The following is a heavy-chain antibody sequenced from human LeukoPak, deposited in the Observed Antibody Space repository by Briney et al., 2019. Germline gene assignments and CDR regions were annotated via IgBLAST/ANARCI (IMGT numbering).Heavy chain of an antibody. CDR1: GFTFSSYG. J-gene: IGHJ4*02. V-gene: IGHV3-30*02. D-gene: IGHD3-22*01. Sequence: GGSLRLSCAASGFTFSSYGMHWVRQAPGKGLEWVAFIRYDGNNEYYADSVKGRFTISRDNSKNTLYLQMNSLRAEDTAVYYCAKDSQDRYYYDSSTYYGYFDYWGQGTLVTVSS. CDR3: AKDSQDRYYYDSSTYYGYFDY. CDR2: IRYDGNNE.